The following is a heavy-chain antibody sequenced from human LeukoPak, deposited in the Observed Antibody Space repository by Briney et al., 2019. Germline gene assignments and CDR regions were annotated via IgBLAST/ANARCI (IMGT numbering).Heavy chain of an antibody. V-gene: IGHV4-59*12. CDR2: IYYSGST. CDR1: GGSISSYY. J-gene: IGHJ4*02. Sequence: SETLSLTCTVSGGSISSYYWRWIRQPPGKGLEWIGYIYYSGSTNYNPSLKSRVTISVDTSKNQFSLKLSSVTAADTAVYYCARGLVKRTYYYDSSGYYPLDYWGQGTLVTVSS. D-gene: IGHD3-22*01. CDR3: ARGLVKRTYYYDSSGYYPLDY.